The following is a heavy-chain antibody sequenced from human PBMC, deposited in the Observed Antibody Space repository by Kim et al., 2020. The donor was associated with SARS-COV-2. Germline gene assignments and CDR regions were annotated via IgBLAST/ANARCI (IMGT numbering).Heavy chain of an antibody. J-gene: IGHJ4*02. Sequence: GNGEPIYSQKFQGRVTFTTDTSASTGYMELSSLTSEDSAVYYCLGGYYFDYWGQGTLVTVSS. CDR3: LGGYYFDY. D-gene: IGHD2-15*01. CDR2: GNGEP. V-gene: IGHV1-3*01.